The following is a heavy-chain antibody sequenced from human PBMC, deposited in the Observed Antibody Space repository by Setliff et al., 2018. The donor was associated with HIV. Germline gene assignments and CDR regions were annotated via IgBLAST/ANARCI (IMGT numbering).Heavy chain of an antibody. J-gene: IGHJ4*02. CDR2: VNRDGSST. CDR1: GFSFNNYN. V-gene: IGHV3-74*01. CDR3: HSGYDTEEQSYFDY. Sequence: LRLSCAASGFSFNNYNMNWVRQAPGKGLVWVSRVNRDGSSTTYADSVKDRFTISRDNAKNTLYLQMNSLRAEDTGVYYCHSGYDTEEQSYFDYWGQGALVTVSS. D-gene: IGHD5-12*01.